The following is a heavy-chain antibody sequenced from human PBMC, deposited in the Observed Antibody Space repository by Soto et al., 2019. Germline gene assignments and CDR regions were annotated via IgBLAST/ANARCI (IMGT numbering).Heavy chain of an antibody. J-gene: IGHJ6*02. Sequence: GGSLRLSCAASGFTFISYGMHWVRQAPGKGLEWVAVISYDGSNKYYADSVKGRFTISRDNSKNTLYLQMNSLRAEETAGYYFAASLRAPARDYYYYGMDVWGQGTTVTVSS. V-gene: IGHV3-30*03. CDR1: GFTFISYG. CDR3: AASLRAPARDYYYYGMDV. CDR2: ISYDGSNK. D-gene: IGHD6-6*01.